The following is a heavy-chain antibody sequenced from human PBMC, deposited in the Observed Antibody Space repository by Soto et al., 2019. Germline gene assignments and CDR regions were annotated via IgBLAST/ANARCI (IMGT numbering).Heavy chain of an antibody. CDR1: GNSTIGVIYS. CDR3: ARGFDSGKFYAFES. J-gene: IGHJ4*02. Sequence: QVQLQESGPGLVKPSQTLSLPATVSGNSTIGVIYSRTWTRRHPGRGREWIGYIYYSGTTAYNPSLKTRVTISPDTSKNQFSLNLSSVTATDTAVYYCARGFDSGKFYAFESWGQGTQVTVSS. V-gene: IGHV4-31*03. CDR2: IYYSGTT. D-gene: IGHD1-26*01.